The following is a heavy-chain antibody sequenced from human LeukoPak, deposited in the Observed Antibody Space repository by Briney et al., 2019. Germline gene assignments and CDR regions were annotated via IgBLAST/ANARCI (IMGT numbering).Heavy chain of an antibody. CDR3: ARGVIPPYYMDV. Sequence: SETLSLTCAVYGGSFSGYYWSWIRQPPGKGLEWIGEINHSGSTNYNPSLKSRVTISVDTSKNQFSLKLSSVTAADTAVYYCARGVIPPYYMDVGGKGTTVTVSS. V-gene: IGHV4-34*01. CDR2: INHSGST. D-gene: IGHD3-16*02. CDR1: GGSFSGYY. J-gene: IGHJ6*03.